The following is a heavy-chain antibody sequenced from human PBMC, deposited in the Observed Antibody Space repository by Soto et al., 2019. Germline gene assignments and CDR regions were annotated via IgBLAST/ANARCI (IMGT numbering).Heavy chain of an antibody. CDR2: LYGSGRGI. V-gene: IGHV3-23*01. J-gene: IGHJ5*02. CDR3: AKDAVAGDGVGLVHA. Sequence: EGSLRLSCAASGFTFSSYAMIWIRQVPGQGLEWVSGLYGSGRGIHYADSVKGRFAISRDNSAYAVYLQMNNLRVEDTAVYYCAKDAVAGDGVGLVHAWGRGTVVTVSS. CDR1: GFTFSSYA. D-gene: IGHD4-17*01.